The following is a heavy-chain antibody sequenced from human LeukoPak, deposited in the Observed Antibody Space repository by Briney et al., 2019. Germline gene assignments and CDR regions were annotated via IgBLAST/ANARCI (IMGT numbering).Heavy chain of an antibody. V-gene: IGHV3-7*03. D-gene: IGHD3-9*01. J-gene: IGHJ4*02. CDR1: GFTFSNYW. Sequence: GGSLRLSCAASGFTFSNYWMTWVRQAPGKGLEWVANIKPDESEKYYVGSVKGRFTISRDNAKNSLYLQMNSLRAEDTAVYYCAKWGPYDILTGRINWGQGTLVTVSS. CDR2: IKPDESEK. CDR3: AKWGPYDILTGRIN.